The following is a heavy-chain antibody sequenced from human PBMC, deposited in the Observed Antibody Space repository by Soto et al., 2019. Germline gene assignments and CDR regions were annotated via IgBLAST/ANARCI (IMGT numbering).Heavy chain of an antibody. Sequence: PGGSLRLSCAASGFTFSDHYMDWVLQAPGKGLEWVGRTRNKANSYTTEYAASVKGRFTISRDDSKNSLYLQMNSMKTEYTAVYYCARMGGSPSESYPHYYGMDVWGQGTTVTVSS. CDR2: TRNKANSYTT. CDR1: GFTFSDHY. J-gene: IGHJ6*02. D-gene: IGHD3-16*01. V-gene: IGHV3-72*01. CDR3: ARMGGSPSESYPHYYGMDV.